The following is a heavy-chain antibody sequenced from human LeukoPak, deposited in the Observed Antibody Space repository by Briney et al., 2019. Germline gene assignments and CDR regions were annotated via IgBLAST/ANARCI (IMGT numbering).Heavy chain of an antibody. CDR3: ARLEAVGGTTTWFDP. J-gene: IGHJ5*02. D-gene: IGHD1-1*01. CDR2: IYPGDSDT. V-gene: IGHV5-51*01. Sequence: GESLKISCKGSGYNFPKYWIGWVRQMPGKGLEWMGIIYPGDSDTRYSPSFQGQVTISADKSSSTAYLQWSSLKASDTAMYYCARLEAVGGTTTWFDPWGQGTLVTVSS. CDR1: GYNFPKYW.